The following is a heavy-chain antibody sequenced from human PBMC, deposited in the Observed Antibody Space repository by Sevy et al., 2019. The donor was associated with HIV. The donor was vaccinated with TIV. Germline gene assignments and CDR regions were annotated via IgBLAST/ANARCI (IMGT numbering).Heavy chain of an antibody. CDR2: ISGSGGGT. D-gene: IGHD2-2*01. CDR3: AKDRREYQLLDAYFHH. CDR1: GFTFSSYA. V-gene: IGHV3-23*01. Sequence: GGSLRLSCAASGFTFSSYAMSWVRQVPGKGLEWVSAISGSGGGTYYADSVKGRFTISRDNSKNTLYLLMNSLRAEDTAVYYCAKDRREYQLLDAYFHHWGQGTLVTVSS. J-gene: IGHJ1*01.